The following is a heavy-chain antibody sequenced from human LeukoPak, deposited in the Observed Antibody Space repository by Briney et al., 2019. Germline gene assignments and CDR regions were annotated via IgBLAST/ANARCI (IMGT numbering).Heavy chain of an antibody. CDR3: ASLGGTWYQIY. D-gene: IGHD6-13*01. V-gene: IGHV3-21*01. J-gene: IGHJ4*02. CDR2: ISSSSIYI. Sequence: VSYISSSSIYIHYADSVKGRFTISRDNAKNSLYLQMNSLRAEDTAVYYCASLGGTWYQIYWGQGTLVTVSS.